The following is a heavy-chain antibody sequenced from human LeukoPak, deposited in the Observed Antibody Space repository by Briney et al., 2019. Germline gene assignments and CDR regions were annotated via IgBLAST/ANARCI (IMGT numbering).Heavy chain of an antibody. V-gene: IGHV3-9*01. CDR2: ISWNSGSI. Sequence: PGGSLRLSCAASGFTFDDYAMHWVRQAPGKGLEWVSGISWNSGSIGYADSVKGRFTISRDNAKNSLYLQMNSLRAEDTALYYCAKDIAAAGSLDYWGQGTLVSVS. CDR1: GFTFDDYA. CDR3: AKDIAAAGSLDY. D-gene: IGHD6-13*01. J-gene: IGHJ4*02.